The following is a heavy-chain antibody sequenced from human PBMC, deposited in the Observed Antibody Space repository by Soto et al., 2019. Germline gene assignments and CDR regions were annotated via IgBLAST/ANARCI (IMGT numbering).Heavy chain of an antibody. CDR3: ARDGGMEDYIWGSYRTNDAFDI. CDR2: INWNGGST. J-gene: IGHJ3*02. V-gene: IGHV3-20*01. Sequence: GGSLRLSCAASGFTFDDYGMSWVRQAPGKGLEWVSGINWNGGSTGYADSVKGRFTISRDNAKNSLYLQMNSLRAEDTALYHCARDGGMEDYIWGSYRTNDAFDIWGQGTMVTVSS. CDR1: GFTFDDYG. D-gene: IGHD3-16*02.